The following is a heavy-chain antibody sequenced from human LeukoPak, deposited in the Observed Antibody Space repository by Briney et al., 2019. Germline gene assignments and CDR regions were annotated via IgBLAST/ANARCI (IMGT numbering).Heavy chain of an antibody. CDR2: INGDGSTT. V-gene: IGHV3-74*01. D-gene: IGHD5-18*01. Sequence: GGSLRLSCAASGFTFSNYWMHWVRQAPGKGLVWVSRINGDGSTTTYADSVKGRFTSSRDNAKNSLYLQMNSLRAEDTAVYNCARDWNYGYDYWGQGTLVTVSS. CDR1: GFTFSNYW. CDR3: ARDWNYGYDY. J-gene: IGHJ4*02.